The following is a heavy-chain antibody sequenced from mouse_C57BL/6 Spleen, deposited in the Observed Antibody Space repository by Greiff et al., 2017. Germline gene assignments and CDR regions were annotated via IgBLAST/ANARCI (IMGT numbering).Heavy chain of an antibody. Sequence: ELQLQQSGPELVKPGASVKIPCKASGYTFTDYNMDWVKQSHGKSLEWIGDINPNNGGTIYNQKFKGKATLTVDKSSSTAYMELRSLTSEDTAVYYCARLTGYYAMDYWGQGTSVTVSS. CDR1: GYTFTDYN. V-gene: IGHV1-18*01. CDR3: ARLTGYYAMDY. CDR2: INPNNGGT. J-gene: IGHJ4*01. D-gene: IGHD4-1*01.